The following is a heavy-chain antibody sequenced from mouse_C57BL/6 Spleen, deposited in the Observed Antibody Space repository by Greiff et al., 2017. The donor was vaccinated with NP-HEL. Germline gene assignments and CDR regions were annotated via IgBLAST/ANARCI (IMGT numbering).Heavy chain of an antibody. D-gene: IGHD2-4*01. Sequence: EVKVVESGGGLVKPGGSLKLSCAASGFTFSDYGMHWVRQAPEKGLEWVAYISSGSSTIYYADTVKGRFTISRDNAKNTLFLQMTSLRSEDTAMYYCARRDDYEGDYFDYWGQGTTLTVSS. J-gene: IGHJ2*01. CDR3: ARRDDYEGDYFDY. CDR2: ISSGSSTI. V-gene: IGHV5-17*01. CDR1: GFTFSDYG.